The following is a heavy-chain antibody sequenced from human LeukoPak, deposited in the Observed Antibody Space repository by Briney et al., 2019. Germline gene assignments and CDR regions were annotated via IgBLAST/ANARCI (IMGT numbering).Heavy chain of an antibody. D-gene: IGHD2-21*02. CDR3: ARVFLYCGGDCYDFDY. V-gene: IGHV3-30*03. CDR1: GFTFSSYG. Sequence: GGSLRLSCAASGFTFSSYGMHWVRQAPGKGLEWVAVISYDGSNKYYADSVKGRFTISRDNSKNTLYLQMNSLRAEDTAVYYCARVFLYCGGDCYDFDYWGQGTLVTVSS. J-gene: IGHJ4*02. CDR2: ISYDGSNK.